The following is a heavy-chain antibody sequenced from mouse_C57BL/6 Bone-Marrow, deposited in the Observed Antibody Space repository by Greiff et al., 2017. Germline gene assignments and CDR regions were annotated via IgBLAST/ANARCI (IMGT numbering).Heavy chain of an antibody. Sequence: QVQLQQPGAELVRPGSSVKLSCKASGYTITSYWMDWVKQRPGQGLEWIGNIYPSDSETHYTQKFKDKATLTVDKSSSTAYMQLSSLTSEDSSVYNCARMDYAMDYWGQGTSVTVSS. CDR1: GYTITSYW. J-gene: IGHJ4*01. CDR2: IYPSDSET. CDR3: ARMDYAMDY. V-gene: IGHV1-61*01.